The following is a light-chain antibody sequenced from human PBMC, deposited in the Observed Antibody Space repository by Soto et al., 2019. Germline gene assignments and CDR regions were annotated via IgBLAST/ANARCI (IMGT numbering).Light chain of an antibody. J-gene: IGKJ1*01. V-gene: IGKV3-20*01. CDR1: QSVSNNF. CDR2: GAA. Sequence: EIVLTQSPGTLSLSPGERAALSCRASQSVSNNFLAWYQRKPGQAPRLLIYGAAYRATAIPYRFSGSGSGTDFTLTITRLEPDDFAVYYCQQYGSSPPTFGQGTKVEVK. CDR3: QQYGSSPPT.